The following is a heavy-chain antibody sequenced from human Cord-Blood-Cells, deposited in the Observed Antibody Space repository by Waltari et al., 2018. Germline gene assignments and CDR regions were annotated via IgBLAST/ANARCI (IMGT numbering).Heavy chain of an antibody. J-gene: IGHJ3*02. Sequence: EVQLVQSGAEVKKPGGSLKISCKGAGYSFTSYWTGWVRQMPGKGLEWMGIIYPGASDTRYSPSFQGQVTISADKSISTAYLHWSSLKASDTAMYYCARRMGYSGYDDAFDIWGQGTMVTVSS. V-gene: IGHV5-51*01. D-gene: IGHD5-12*01. CDR2: IYPGASDT. CDR1: GYSFTSYW. CDR3: ARRMGYSGYDDAFDI.